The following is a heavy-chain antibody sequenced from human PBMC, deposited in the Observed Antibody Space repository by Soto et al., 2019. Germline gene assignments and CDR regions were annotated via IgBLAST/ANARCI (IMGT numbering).Heavy chain of an antibody. CDR1: GYTFNNFG. CDR3: AEGGPRMDY. D-gene: IGHD3-16*01. J-gene: IGHJ4*02. V-gene: IGHV1-18*01. CDR2: ISAYNGNT. Sequence: QVQLVQSGAEVKKPGASVKVSCKASGYTFNNFGISWVRQAPGQGLEWMGWISAYNGNTNYAQNFQGRVTMTTDTPTSTAYRGRRSLRPAARPVYSFAEGGPRMDYWGQGPLVTVPS.